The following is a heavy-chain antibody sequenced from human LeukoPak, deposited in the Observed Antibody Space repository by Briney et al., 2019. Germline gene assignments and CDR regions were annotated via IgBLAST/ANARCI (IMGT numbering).Heavy chain of an antibody. Sequence: WETLSLTGTVSGGSTSSSSYYWGWIRQTPGKGLEWIGSIYYSGSTYYNPSLKSRVTISVDTSKNQFSLKLSSVTAADTAVYYCARLTSSWFDPWGQGTLVTVSS. J-gene: IGHJ5*02. V-gene: IGHV4-39*01. CDR2: IYYSGST. CDR1: GGSTSSSSYY. D-gene: IGHD1-14*01. CDR3: ARLTSSWFDP.